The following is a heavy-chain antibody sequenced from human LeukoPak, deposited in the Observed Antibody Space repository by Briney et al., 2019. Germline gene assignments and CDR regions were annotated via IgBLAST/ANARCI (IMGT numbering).Heavy chain of an antibody. V-gene: IGHV4-59*12. CDR1: GGSISSYY. CDR2: ISYSGST. CDR3: AREVIEDWFDP. D-gene: IGHD2/OR15-2a*01. Sequence: SETLSLTCTVSGGSISSYYWSWIRQPPGKGLEWIGYISYSGSTYYNPSLKSRVTISVDTSKNQFSLKLSSVTAADTAVYYCAREVIEDWFDPWGQGTLVTVSS. J-gene: IGHJ5*02.